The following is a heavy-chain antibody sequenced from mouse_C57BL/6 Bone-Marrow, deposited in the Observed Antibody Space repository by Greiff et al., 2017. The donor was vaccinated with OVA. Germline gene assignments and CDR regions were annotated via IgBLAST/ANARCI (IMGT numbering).Heavy chain of an antibody. CDR1: GYTFTSYW. J-gene: IGHJ3*01. CDR2: IHPTSGST. CDR3: ARGGFDY. Sequence: VQLQQPGAELVKPGASVKLSCKASGYTFTSYWMHWVKQRPGQGLEWIGMIHPTSGSTNYNQKFKGKATLTVDKSSSTAYMQLSSLTSEDSAVDYCARGGFDYGGQGTLVTVSA. V-gene: IGHV1-64*01.